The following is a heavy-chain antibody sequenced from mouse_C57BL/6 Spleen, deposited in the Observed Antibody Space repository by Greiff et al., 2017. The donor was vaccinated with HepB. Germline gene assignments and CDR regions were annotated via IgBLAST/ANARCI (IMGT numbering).Heavy chain of an antibody. V-gene: IGHV5-17*01. Sequence: EVMLVESGGGLVKPGGSLKLSCAASGFTFSDYGMHWVRQAPEKGLEWVAYISSGSSTIYYADTVKGRYTISRDNAKNTRFLQMPSLRSEDTAMYYCAKAYYSNRYYAMDYWGQGTSVTVSS. J-gene: IGHJ4*01. CDR1: GFTFSDYG. CDR2: ISSGSSTI. CDR3: AKAYYSNRYYAMDY. D-gene: IGHD2-5*01.